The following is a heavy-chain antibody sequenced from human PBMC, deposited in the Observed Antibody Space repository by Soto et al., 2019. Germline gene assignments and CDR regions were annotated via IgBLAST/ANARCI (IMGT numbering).Heavy chain of an antibody. V-gene: IGHV3-23*01. CDR3: AKRDLIAASGTNWFDP. CDR2: ISGSGGTT. J-gene: IGHJ5*02. D-gene: IGHD6-13*01. CDR1: GFTFSSYA. Sequence: HPGGSLRLSCAASGFTFSSYAMTWVRQAPGKGLEWVSSISGSGGTTYYADSVKGRFSISRDNSKNTLYLQMSSLRAEDTAVYYCAKRDLIAASGTNWFDPWGQGTPVTVSS.